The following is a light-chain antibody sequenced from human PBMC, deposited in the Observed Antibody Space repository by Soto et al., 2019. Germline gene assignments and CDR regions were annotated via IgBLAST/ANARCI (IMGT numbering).Light chain of an antibody. V-gene: IGKV3-20*01. J-gene: IGKJ4*01. CDR1: QTVSSRF. Sequence: VLSKSLGTLSLNPGERATLSFRASQTVSSRFLAWYQQNPGQAPRLLIYGALSRATGIPDRFSGSGSGTDFTLTISSLQSEDFAVYCCQLYNIWPLTFCGGSKV. CDR3: QLYNIWPLT. CDR2: GAL.